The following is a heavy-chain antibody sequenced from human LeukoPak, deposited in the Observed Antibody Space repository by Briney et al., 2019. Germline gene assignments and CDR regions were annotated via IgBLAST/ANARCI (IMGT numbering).Heavy chain of an antibody. D-gene: IGHD3-10*01. CDR1: GYNLSNYG. V-gene: IGHV1-18*01. J-gene: IGHJ5*02. CDR3: ARRVGFYGSGKTMGGWFGP. CDR2: ISAYNGNT. Sequence: ASVKVSCKASGYNLSNYGVSWVRQAPGQGLEWVGWISAYNGNTNYAQKFQDKVIMTTDTSKNTAYVELRSLTTDDTAVYYCARRVGFYGSGKTMGGWFGPWGPGSLVTVSS.